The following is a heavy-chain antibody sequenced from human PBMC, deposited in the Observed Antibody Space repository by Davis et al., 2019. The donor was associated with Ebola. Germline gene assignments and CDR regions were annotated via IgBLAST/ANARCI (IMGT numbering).Heavy chain of an antibody. Sequence: SETLSLTCAVYGGSFRGYYWSWIRQPPGKGLEWIGEINHSGSTNYNPSLKSRVTTSVDTSKNQFSLKLSSVTAEDTAVYYCARVGPAFLEWLLYMDYFDYWGQGTLVTVSS. D-gene: IGHD3-3*01. CDR1: GGSFRGYY. CDR2: INHSGST. V-gene: IGHV4-34*01. CDR3: ARVGPAFLEWLLYMDYFDY. J-gene: IGHJ4*02.